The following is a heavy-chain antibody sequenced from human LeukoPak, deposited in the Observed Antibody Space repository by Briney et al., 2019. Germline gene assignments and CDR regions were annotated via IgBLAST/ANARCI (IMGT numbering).Heavy chain of an antibody. CDR2: INPSGGST. CDR3: ARVLTYYDFWSGQQGGAFDI. D-gene: IGHD3-3*01. CDR1: GYTFTSYY. J-gene: IGHJ3*02. Sequence: APVKVSCKASGYTFTSYYMHWVRQAPGQGLEWMGIINPSGGSTSYAQKFQGRVTMTRDTSTSTVYMELSSLRSEDTAVYYCARVLTYYDFWSGQQGGAFDIWGQGTMVTVSS. V-gene: IGHV1-46*01.